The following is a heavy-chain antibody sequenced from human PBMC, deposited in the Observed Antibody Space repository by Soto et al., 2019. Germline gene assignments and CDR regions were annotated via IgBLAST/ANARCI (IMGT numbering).Heavy chain of an antibody. J-gene: IGHJ6*02. D-gene: IGHD5-12*01. CDR3: ARGYYLFKSGYGFSMDV. Sequence: QVQLVESGGGVVQPGRSLRLSCAASGFTFSSYAMHWVRQAPGKGLEWVAVISYDGSNKYYADSVKGRFTISRDKSNNPLYLQINSLRGEDTAVYYCARGYYLFKSGYGFSMDVWGQGTTVTVAS. CDR2: ISYDGSNK. CDR1: GFTFSSYA. V-gene: IGHV3-30-3*01.